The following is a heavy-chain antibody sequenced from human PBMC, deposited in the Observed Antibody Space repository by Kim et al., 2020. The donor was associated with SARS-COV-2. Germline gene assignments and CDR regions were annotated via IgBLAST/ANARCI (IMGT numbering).Heavy chain of an antibody. J-gene: IGHJ4*02. CDR2: YGSEA. Sequence: YGSEAYYADSVKSRFTISRDNAKNSLYLQMNSLRAEDTAVYYCIRDPGTYWGQGTLVIVSS. CDR3: IRDPGTY. V-gene: IGHV3-7*01. D-gene: IGHD3-10*01.